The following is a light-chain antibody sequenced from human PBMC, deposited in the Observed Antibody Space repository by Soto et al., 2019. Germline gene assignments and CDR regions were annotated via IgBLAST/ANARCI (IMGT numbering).Light chain of an antibody. J-gene: IGLJ3*02. CDR1: NSDVGGYNS. CDR3: SSYTTSSVWV. CDR2: DVS. Sequence: QTVVTKPASVSGSPGQSITISCTGTNSDVGGYNSVSWFQQHPGKAPKLMIYDVSNRPSGVSNRFSGSKSGNTASMTISGLQAEDEADYYCSSYTTSSVWVFGGGTKLTVL. V-gene: IGLV2-14*01.